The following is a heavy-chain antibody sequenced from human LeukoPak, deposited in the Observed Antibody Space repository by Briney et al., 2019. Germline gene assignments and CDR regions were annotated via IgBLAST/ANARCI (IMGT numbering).Heavy chain of an antibody. CDR1: GFTFSSYA. CDR3: AKEPDIVVVPAATNSDY. CDR2: LSGSGDAT. V-gene: IGHV3-23*01. D-gene: IGHD2-2*01. Sequence: GGALRLSCVASGFTFSSYAMSWVRQAPGKGLECVSALSGSGDATKYADSVKGQFTISRDNSKNTLYLQMNSLRAEGTAVYYCAKEPDIVVVPAATNSDYWGQGTLVTVSS. J-gene: IGHJ4*02.